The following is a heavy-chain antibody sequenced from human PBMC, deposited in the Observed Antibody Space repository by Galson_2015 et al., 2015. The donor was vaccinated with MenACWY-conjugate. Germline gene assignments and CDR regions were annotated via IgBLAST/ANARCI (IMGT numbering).Heavy chain of an antibody. CDR1: GFTFSAYY. CDR3: ARGGVTILGGGLYGMDV. Sequence: SLRLSCAASGFTFSAYYMSWIRHTPGKGLEWVSYISSNNRDTNYAESVRGRFTISRDNAKNLLYLQMNSLRAEDTAVYYCARGGVTILGGGLYGMDVWGQGTTVTVSS. D-gene: IGHD3-3*01. CDR2: ISSNNRDT. V-gene: IGHV3-11*06. J-gene: IGHJ6*02.